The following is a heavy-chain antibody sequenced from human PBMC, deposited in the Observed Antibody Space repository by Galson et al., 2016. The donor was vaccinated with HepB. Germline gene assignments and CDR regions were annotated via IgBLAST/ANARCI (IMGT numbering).Heavy chain of an antibody. D-gene: IGHD2-2*01. CDR3: VRDISSSHFDL. CDR1: GFLFSDYG. J-gene: IGHJ2*01. Sequence: SLRLSCAASGFLFSDYGMHWVRQAPGKGLEWVAVVFYDDSRKYYADFVKGRFSISRDDSKSSLYLDMSSLRAEDMAVYYCVRDISSSHFDLWGRGTLVTVTS. V-gene: IGHV3-33*01. CDR2: VFYDDSRK.